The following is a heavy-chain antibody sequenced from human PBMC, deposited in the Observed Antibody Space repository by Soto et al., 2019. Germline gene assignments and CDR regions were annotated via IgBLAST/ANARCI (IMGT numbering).Heavy chain of an antibody. D-gene: IGHD5-18*01. Sequence: VASVKVSCKASGGTFSSYAISWVRQAPGQGLEWMGGIIPIFGTANYAQKFQGRVTITADESTSTAYMELGSLRSEDTAVYYCARVPYSYRAGGAFDIWGQGTMVTVSS. V-gene: IGHV1-69*13. J-gene: IGHJ3*02. CDR1: GGTFSSYA. CDR3: ARVPYSYRAGGAFDI. CDR2: IIPIFGTA.